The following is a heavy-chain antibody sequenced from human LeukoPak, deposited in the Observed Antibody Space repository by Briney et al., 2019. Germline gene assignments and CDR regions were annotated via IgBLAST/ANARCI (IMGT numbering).Heavy chain of an antibody. CDR3: ARDEYYYDSSTYYYYFDY. Sequence: GGSLRLSCRASGFTFISYWMSWVRQAPGKGLEWVANINQDGSEKHHVDSVEGRFTISRDNAKNSLYLQMNSLRAEDTAVYYCARDEYYYDSSTYYYYFDYWGQGTLVTVSS. CDR1: GFTFISYW. J-gene: IGHJ4*02. V-gene: IGHV3-7*01. D-gene: IGHD3-22*01. CDR2: INQDGSEK.